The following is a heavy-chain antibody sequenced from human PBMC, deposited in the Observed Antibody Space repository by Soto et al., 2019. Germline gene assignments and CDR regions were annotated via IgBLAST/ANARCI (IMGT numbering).Heavy chain of an antibody. CDR2: ISGSGGST. CDR3: AKGTDSSRYYYADCDY. D-gene: IGHD3-22*01. V-gene: IGHV3-23*01. CDR1: GFTFSSYA. J-gene: IGHJ4*02. Sequence: GGSRRLSFAASGFTFSSYAMTWFLQAPGKGLEWVSAISGSGGSTYYADSVTGRFTISRDNSKNTLYLQRNRLRAEDTAVYYCAKGTDSSRYYYADCDYRGKGSLVTVSS.